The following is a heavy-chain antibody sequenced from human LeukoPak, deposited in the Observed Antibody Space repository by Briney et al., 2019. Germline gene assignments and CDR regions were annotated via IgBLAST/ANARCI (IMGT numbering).Heavy chain of an antibody. Sequence: GESLKISCKGSGYSFTSYWIGWVRQMPGKGLEWMGIIYPGDSDTRYSPSFQGQVTLSADKSISTAYLQWSSLKASDTAMYYCARSSGVYAIPYYFDYWGQGTLVTVSS. V-gene: IGHV5-51*03. J-gene: IGHJ4*02. D-gene: IGHD2-8*01. CDR3: ARSSGVYAIPYYFDY. CDR1: GYSFTSYW. CDR2: IYPGDSDT.